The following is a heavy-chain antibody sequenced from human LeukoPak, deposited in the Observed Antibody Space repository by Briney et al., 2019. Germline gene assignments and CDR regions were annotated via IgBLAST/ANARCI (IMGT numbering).Heavy chain of an antibody. CDR3: ARRTSHRFLEWYDYYYYYMDV. Sequence: SQTLSLTCAISGDSVSSNSAAWNWIRQSPSRGLEWLGRTYYRSKWYNDYAVSVKSRITINPDTSKNQFSLQLNSVTPEDTAVYYCARRTSHRFLEWYDYYYYYMDVWGKGTTVTVSS. CDR1: GDSVSSNSAA. D-gene: IGHD3-3*01. J-gene: IGHJ6*03. V-gene: IGHV6-1*01. CDR2: TYYRSKWYN.